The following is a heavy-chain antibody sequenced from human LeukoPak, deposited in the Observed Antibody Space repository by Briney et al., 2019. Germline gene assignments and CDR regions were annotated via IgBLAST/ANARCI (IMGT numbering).Heavy chain of an antibody. V-gene: IGHV3-23*01. J-gene: IGHJ6*03. CDR2: ISGSGGST. Sequence: PGGSLRLSCAASGFTFSSYGMSWVRQAPGKGLEWVSAISGSGGSTYYADSVKGRFTISRDNSKNTLYLQMNSLRAEDTAVYYCAKDSALEDYYYMDVWGKGTTVTISS. CDR1: GFTFSSYG. CDR3: AKDSALEDYYYMDV.